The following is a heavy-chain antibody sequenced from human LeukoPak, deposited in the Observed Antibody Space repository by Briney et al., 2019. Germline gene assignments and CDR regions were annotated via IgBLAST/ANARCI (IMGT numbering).Heavy chain of an antibody. Sequence: SETLSLTCTVSGGSISSGSYYWSWIRQPAGKGLEWIGRIYTSGSTNYNPSLKSRVTISVDTSKNQFSLKLSSVTAADTAVYYCARVKHASLVGGPYYFDYWGQGTLVTVSS. D-gene: IGHD1-26*01. CDR1: GGSISSGSYY. CDR3: ARVKHASLVGGPYYFDY. CDR2: IYTSGST. J-gene: IGHJ4*02. V-gene: IGHV4-61*02.